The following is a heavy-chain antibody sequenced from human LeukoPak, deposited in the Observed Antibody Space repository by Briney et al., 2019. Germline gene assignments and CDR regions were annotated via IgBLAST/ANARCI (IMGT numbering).Heavy chain of an antibody. D-gene: IGHD6-13*01. CDR3: AREGDPAGLDY. CDR1: GFTFSSYA. J-gene: IGHJ4*02. Sequence: GGSLRLSCAASGFTFSSYAMHWVRQAPGKGLEWVAVISYDGSNKYYADSVKGRFTISRDNSKNTLYLQMNSLRAEDTAVYYCAREGDPAGLDYWGQGTLVTVSS. V-gene: IGHV3-30-3*01. CDR2: ISYDGSNK.